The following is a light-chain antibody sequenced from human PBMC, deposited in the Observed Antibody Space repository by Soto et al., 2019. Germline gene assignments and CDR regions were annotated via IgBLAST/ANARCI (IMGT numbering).Light chain of an antibody. CDR2: GAS. V-gene: IGKV3-15*01. J-gene: IGKJ1*01. Sequence: EIVVTQSPATLSVSPGERATLSCRASQSVSSNLAWYQQKPGQAPRLLIYGASTRATGIPARFSGSGSGTEFTLSISSLQSEDFAVYYGQRYNNWPPWTFGQGTKVEIK. CDR3: QRYNNWPPWT. CDR1: QSVSSN.